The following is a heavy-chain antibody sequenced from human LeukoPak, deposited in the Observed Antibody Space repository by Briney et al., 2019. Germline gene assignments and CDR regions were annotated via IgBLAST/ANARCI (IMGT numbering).Heavy chain of an antibody. CDR2: IIPIFGTA. CDR3: AKDPAGIAARPANNWFDP. Sequence: SVKVSCKASGGTFSSYAISWVRQAPGQGLEWMGGIIPIFGTANYAQKFQGRVTITADESTSTAYMELNSLRAEDTAVYYCAKDPAGIAARPANNWFDPWGQGTLVTVSS. J-gene: IGHJ5*02. V-gene: IGHV1-69*13. D-gene: IGHD6-6*01. CDR1: GGTFSSYA.